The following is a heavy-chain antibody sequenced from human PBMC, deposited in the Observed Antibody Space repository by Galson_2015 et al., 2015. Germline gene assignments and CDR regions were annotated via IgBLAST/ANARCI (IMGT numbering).Heavy chain of an antibody. CDR1: GYTFTSYG. CDR2: ISAYNGNT. D-gene: IGHD5-12*01. J-gene: IGHJ4*02. CDR3: ARDLGIVATRGDFDY. V-gene: IGHV1-18*01. Sequence: SVKVSCKASGYTFTSYGISWVRQAPGQGLEWMGWISAYNGNTNYAQKLQGRVTMTTDTSTSTAYMELRSLRSDDTAVYYCARDLGIVATRGDFDYWGQGTLVTVSS.